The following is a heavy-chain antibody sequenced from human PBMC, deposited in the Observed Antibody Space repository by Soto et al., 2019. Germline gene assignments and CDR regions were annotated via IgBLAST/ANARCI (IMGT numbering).Heavy chain of an antibody. J-gene: IGHJ4*02. Sequence: QVQLQESGPGLVKPSGTLSLTCAVSGGSISSSNWWSWFRQPPGKGLEGIGEIYHNEYTNYNPSLKSGATISVDKSKNQFSLKLNSVTAADTAVYYCAGGNYYYDGNWGQGTLVTVSS. CDR1: GGSISSSNW. D-gene: IGHD3-22*01. CDR3: AGGNYYYDGN. V-gene: IGHV4-4*02. CDR2: IYHNEYT.